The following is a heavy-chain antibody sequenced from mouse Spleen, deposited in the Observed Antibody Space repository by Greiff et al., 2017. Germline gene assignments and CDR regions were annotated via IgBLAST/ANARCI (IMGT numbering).Heavy chain of an antibody. J-gene: IGHJ4*01. CDR1: GFSLTSYG. CDR2: IWSGGST. V-gene: IGHV2-2*02. CDR3: ARSFYFEDYAMDY. Sequence: VKLVESGPGLVQPSQSLSITCTVSGFSLTSYGVHWVRQSPGKGLEWLGVIWSGGSTDYNAAFISRLSISKDNSKSQVFFKMNSLQANDTAIYYCARSFYFEDYAMDYWGQGTSVTVSS. D-gene: IGHD2-4*01.